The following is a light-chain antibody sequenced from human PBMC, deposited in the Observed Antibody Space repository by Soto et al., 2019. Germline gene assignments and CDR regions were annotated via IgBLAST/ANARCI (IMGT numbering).Light chain of an antibody. CDR2: AAS. J-gene: IGKJ1*01. CDR3: QQSYSTPPK. V-gene: IGKV1-39*01. CDR1: QSISSY. Sequence: DIQITQSPSSLSASVGDRVTITCRASQSISSYLNWYQQKPGKAPKPLIYAASSLQSGVPSRFSGSGSGTDFTLTISSLQPEDFATYYCQQSYSTPPKFGQGTKVDIK.